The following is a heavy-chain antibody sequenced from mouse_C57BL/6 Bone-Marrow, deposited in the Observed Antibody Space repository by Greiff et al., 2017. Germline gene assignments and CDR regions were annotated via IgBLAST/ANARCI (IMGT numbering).Heavy chain of an antibody. CDR1: GFTFSSYA. CDR2: ISDGGSYT. J-gene: IGHJ1*03. CDR3: ARDWAYYGSSVFV. D-gene: IGHD1-1*01. V-gene: IGHV5-4*01. Sequence: VQLKESGGGLVKPGGSLKLSCAASGFTFSSYAMSWVRQTPEKRLEWVATISDGGSYTYYPDNVKGRFTISRDNAKNNLYLQMSHLKSEDTAMYYCARDWAYYGSSVFVWGTGTTVTVSS.